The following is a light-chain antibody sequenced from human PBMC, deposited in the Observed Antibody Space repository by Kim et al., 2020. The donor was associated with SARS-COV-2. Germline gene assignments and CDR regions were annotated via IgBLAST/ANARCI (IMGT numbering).Light chain of an antibody. CDR2: DVR. Sequence: QSVLTQPRSVSGSPGQSVTISCTGTSSDVGSYDYVSWYQHHPGKAPKVMIYDVRHRPSGVPDRFSGSKSGNTASLTISGLQAEDEADYYCCSYAGSPHVIFGGGTQLTVL. J-gene: IGLJ2*01. CDR3: CSYAGSPHVI. V-gene: IGLV2-11*01. CDR1: SSDVGSYDY.